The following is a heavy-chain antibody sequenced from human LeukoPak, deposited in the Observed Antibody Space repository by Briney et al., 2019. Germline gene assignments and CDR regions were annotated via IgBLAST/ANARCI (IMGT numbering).Heavy chain of an antibody. CDR2: ISGSGDNI. Sequence: PGGSLRLSCAASGFTFSNYAMNWVRQAPGKGLEWVSVISGSGDNIIYADSLKGRFTISRDNSKSILYLQMNSLRAEDTAVYYCEKGWFGTVGDYWGQGTLVTVSS. CDR1: GFTFSNYA. CDR3: EKGWFGTVGDY. D-gene: IGHD3-10*01. V-gene: IGHV3-23*01. J-gene: IGHJ4*02.